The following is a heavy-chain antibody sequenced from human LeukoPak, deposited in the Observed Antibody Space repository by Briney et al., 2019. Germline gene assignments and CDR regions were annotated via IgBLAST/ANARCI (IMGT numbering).Heavy chain of an antibody. J-gene: IGHJ5*02. Sequence: SETLSLTCAVYGGSFSGYYWSWIRQPPGKGLEWIGEINHSGSTNYNPSLKSRVTISVDTSKNQFSLKLSSVTAADTAVYYCARHGHFMFPRRFDPWGQGTLVTVSS. V-gene: IGHV4-34*01. CDR3: ARHGHFMFPRRFDP. CDR2: INHSGST. D-gene: IGHD3-10*02. CDR1: GGSFSGYY.